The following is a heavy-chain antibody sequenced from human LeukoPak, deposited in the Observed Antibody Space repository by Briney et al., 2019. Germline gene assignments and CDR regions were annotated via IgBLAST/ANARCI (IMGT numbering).Heavy chain of an antibody. Sequence: ASVKVSCKASGYTFTGYYMHWVRQSPGQGLEWMGWINANSGGTKYAQKLQGRVTMTRDTSISTAYMELSSLRSDDTALYYCARDGHTSGWEDFDYWGQGTLVTVSS. V-gene: IGHV1-2*02. J-gene: IGHJ4*02. CDR1: GYTFTGYY. CDR2: INANSGGT. D-gene: IGHD6-19*01. CDR3: ARDGHTSGWEDFDY.